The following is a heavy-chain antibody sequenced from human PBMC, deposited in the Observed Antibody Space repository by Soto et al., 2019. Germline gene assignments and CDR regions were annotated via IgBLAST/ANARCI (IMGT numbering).Heavy chain of an antibody. CDR3: ARLTDYDSSGYYLDYFDY. CDR2: IIPIFGTA. D-gene: IGHD3-22*01. J-gene: IGHJ4*02. V-gene: IGHV1-69*13. Sequence: ASVKVSCKASGGTFSSYAISWVRQAPGQGLEWMGGIIPIFGTANYAQKFQGRVTITADESTSTAYMELSSLRSEDTAVYYCARLTDYDSSGYYLDYFDYWGQGTLVTVSS. CDR1: GGTFSSYA.